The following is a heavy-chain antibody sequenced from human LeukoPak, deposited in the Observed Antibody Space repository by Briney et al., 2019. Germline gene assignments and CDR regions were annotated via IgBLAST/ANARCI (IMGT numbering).Heavy chain of an antibody. CDR3: ARGYYYGSGSYCYFDY. Sequence: PGGSLRLSCAASGFTFSSYAMSWVRQAPGKGLEWVSAISGSGGSTYYADSVKGRFTISRDNSKNTLYLQMNSPRAEDTAVYYCARGYYYGSGSYCYFDYWGQGTLVTVSS. CDR1: GFTFSSYA. D-gene: IGHD3-10*01. J-gene: IGHJ4*02. V-gene: IGHV3-23*01. CDR2: ISGSGGST.